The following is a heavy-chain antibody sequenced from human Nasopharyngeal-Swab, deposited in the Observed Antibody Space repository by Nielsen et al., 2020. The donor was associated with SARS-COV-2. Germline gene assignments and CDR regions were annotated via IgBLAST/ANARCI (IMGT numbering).Heavy chain of an antibody. Sequence: ASVKVSCKASGYTLSNYAMYWVRQAPGQRPEFMGWINAGKGNTIYSQRFQDRVRISRDTSANTVYMELNRLRSEDTAVYYCARVPAVAASRIDYWGQGTLVTVSS. CDR3: ARVPAVAASRIDY. CDR1: GYTLSNYA. CDR2: INAGKGNT. J-gene: IGHJ4*02. V-gene: IGHV1-3*01. D-gene: IGHD6-19*01.